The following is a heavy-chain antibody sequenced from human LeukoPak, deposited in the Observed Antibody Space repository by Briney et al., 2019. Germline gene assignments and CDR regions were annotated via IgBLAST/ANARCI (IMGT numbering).Heavy chain of an antibody. D-gene: IGHD2-2*01. CDR2: IWYDGSNK. CDR1: GFTFSSYG. V-gene: IGHV3-33*01. CDR3: ARDSLDIVVVPAAPEGTDYYYYYGMDV. Sequence: GGSLRLSCAASGFTFSSYGMHWVRQAPGKGLEWVAVIWYDGSNKYYADSVKGRFTISRDNSKNTLYLQMNSLRAEDTAVYYCARDSLDIVVVPAAPEGTDYYYYYGMDVWGKGTTVTASS. J-gene: IGHJ6*04.